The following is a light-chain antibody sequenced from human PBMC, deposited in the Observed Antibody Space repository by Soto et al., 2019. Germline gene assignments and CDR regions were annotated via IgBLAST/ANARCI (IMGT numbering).Light chain of an antibody. CDR1: SSDVGGYNY. V-gene: IGLV2-14*03. Sequence: QPVLTQPASVSGSPGQSITISCTGTSSDVGGYNYVSWYQQHPGKAPKFMIYAVSNRPSGVSNRFSGSKSGNTASLTISGLQAEDEADYYCVSYTSISTLRVVFGGGTKLTVL. J-gene: IGLJ2*01. CDR3: VSYTSISTLRVV. CDR2: AVS.